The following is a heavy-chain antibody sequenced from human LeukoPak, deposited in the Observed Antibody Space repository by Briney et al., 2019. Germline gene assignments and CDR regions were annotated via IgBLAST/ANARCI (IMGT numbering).Heavy chain of an antibody. V-gene: IGHV3-30*02. CDR2: IWYDGSNK. J-gene: IGHJ4*02. CDR1: GFTFSSYG. CDR3: VSGIALYYFDY. Sequence: GGSLRLSCAASGFTFSSYGMHWVRQAPGKGLEWVAVIWYDGSNKYYADSVKGRFTISRDNSRDWVFLQMSSLRAEDTAVYYCVSGIALYYFDYWGQGTLVTVSS. D-gene: IGHD6-13*01.